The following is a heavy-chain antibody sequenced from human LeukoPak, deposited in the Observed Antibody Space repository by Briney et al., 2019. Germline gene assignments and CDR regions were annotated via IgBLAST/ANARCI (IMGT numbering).Heavy chain of an antibody. D-gene: IGHD3-16*02. CDR3: ARGGGYDYVWGSYRYTFDY. CDR2: IYHSGST. V-gene: IGHV4-4*02. J-gene: IGHJ4*02. Sequence: PSETLSLTCAVSGGSISSSNWWSWIRQPPGKGLEWIGEIYHSGSTNYNPSLKSRVTISVDTSKNQFSLKLSSVTAADTAVYYCARGGGYDYVWGSYRYTFDYWGQGTLVTVSS. CDR1: GGSISSSNW.